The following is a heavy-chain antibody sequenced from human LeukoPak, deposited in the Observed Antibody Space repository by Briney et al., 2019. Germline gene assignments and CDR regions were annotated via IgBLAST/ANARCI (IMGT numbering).Heavy chain of an antibody. J-gene: IGHJ4*02. D-gene: IGHD5-18*01. CDR1: GFIFNNYD. Sequence: GGSLRLSRATSGFIFNNYDPHWVRQAPGKGLEWLATISRDGKRQFYTDSVKGRFTISRDDSRNTLYLQMNSLRPEDTAVYYCASRGYSYWGFDYWGQGTLVTVSS. CDR3: ASRGYSYWGFDY. V-gene: IGHV3-30*03. CDR2: ISRDGKRQ.